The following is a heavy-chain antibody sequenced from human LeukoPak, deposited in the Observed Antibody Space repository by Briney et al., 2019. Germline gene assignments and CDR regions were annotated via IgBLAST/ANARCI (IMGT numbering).Heavy chain of an antibody. CDR1: GFTFSSYS. J-gene: IGHJ4*02. D-gene: IGHD3-16*02. CDR3: AREDYDYVWGSYRYRISYFDY. Sequence: GGSLRLSCAASGFTFSSYSMNWVRQAPGKGLGWVSYISSSSTIYYADSVKGRFTISRDNAKNSLYLQMNSLRAEDTAVYYCAREDYDYVWGSYRYRISYFDYWGQGTLVTVSS. CDR2: ISSSSTI. V-gene: IGHV3-48*01.